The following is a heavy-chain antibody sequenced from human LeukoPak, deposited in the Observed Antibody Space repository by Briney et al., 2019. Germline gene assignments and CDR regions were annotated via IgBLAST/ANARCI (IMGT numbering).Heavy chain of an antibody. Sequence: SETLSLTCTVSGGSISSYYWSWIRQPPGKGLEWIGEINHSGSTNYNPSLKSRVTISVDTSKNQFSLKLSSVTAADTAVYYCARGRRRGGSGSYYLDYWGQGTLVTVSS. D-gene: IGHD3-10*01. CDR1: GGSISSYY. J-gene: IGHJ4*02. CDR3: ARGRRRGGSGSYYLDY. CDR2: INHSGST. V-gene: IGHV4-34*01.